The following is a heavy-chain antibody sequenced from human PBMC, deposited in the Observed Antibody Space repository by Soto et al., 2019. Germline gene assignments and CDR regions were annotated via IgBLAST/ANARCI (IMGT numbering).Heavy chain of an antibody. Sequence: SETLPLTCTVSGGSMTPYQWSWIRQPPGKGLEWIGGYSGFTNYNPSLESRATISVDHSKNQFFLTLRSVTAADTAVYYCARDYGDYSFFFDYWGQGALVTVSS. CDR2: YSGFT. J-gene: IGHJ4*02. CDR3: ARDYGDYSFFFDY. D-gene: IGHD4-17*01. V-gene: IGHV4-59*01. CDR1: GGSMTPYQ.